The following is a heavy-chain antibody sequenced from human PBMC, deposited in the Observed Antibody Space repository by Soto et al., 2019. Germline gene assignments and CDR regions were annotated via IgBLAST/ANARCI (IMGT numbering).Heavy chain of an antibody. Sequence: SETLSLTCSVSGGSINSYWWSWIRQPAGKGLEWIGRVYSSGTTDCNPSLNSRATMSVETSKNQFSLKLSSVTAADTAVYYCARDIGSFAYGEGYWGQGIQVTVSS. CDR2: VYSSGTT. CDR3: ARDIGSFAYGEGY. V-gene: IGHV4-4*07. J-gene: IGHJ4*02. CDR1: GGSINSYW. D-gene: IGHD3-10*01.